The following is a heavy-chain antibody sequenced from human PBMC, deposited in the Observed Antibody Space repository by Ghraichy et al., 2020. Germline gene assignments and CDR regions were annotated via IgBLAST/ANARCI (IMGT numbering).Heavy chain of an antibody. V-gene: IGHV3-7*01. D-gene: IGHD1/OR15-1a*01. Sequence: GESLNISCAASGFTFSSYWMSWVRQAPGKGLESVATINQDGSKDSYVDSVKGRFTISRDNARNSLYLQMSSLRAEDTAVYHCVRKNNFDYWGQRTLVTVSS. CDR1: GFTFSSYW. CDR2: INQDGSKD. CDR3: VRKNNFDY. J-gene: IGHJ4*02.